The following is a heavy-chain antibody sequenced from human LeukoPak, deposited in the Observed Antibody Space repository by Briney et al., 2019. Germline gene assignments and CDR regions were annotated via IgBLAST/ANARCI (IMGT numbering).Heavy chain of an antibody. CDR2: ISYDGSNK. Sequence: GRSLRLSCAASGFTFSSYGMHWVRQAPGKGLEWVAVISYDGSNKYYADSVKGRFTISRDNSKNTLYLQMNSLSAEDTAVYYCAKVVNDYGDYVGQGTLVTVSS. J-gene: IGHJ4*02. CDR3: AKVVNDYGDY. V-gene: IGHV3-30*18. CDR1: GFTFSSYG.